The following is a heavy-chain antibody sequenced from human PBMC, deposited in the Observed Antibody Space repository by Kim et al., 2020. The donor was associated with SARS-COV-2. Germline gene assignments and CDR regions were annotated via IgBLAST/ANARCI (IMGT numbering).Heavy chain of an antibody. D-gene: IGHD6-19*01. V-gene: IGHV3-30*02. J-gene: IGHJ4*02. Sequence: YYADAVKGRFTISRDNSKNTLYLQMNSLRAEDTAVYYCAKDLDSSGAFDYWGQGTLVTVSS. CDR3: AKDLDSSGAFDY.